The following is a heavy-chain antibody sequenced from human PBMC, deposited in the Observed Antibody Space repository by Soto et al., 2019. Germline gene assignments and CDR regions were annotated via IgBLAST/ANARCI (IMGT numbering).Heavy chain of an antibody. J-gene: IGHJ5*02. V-gene: IGHV4-39*01. Sequence: SETLSLTCSVSGGSMRSSEYYWGWIRQPPNKGLEWIGSMHYSGSTFYNPSLKSRVTISVDTSKNQFSLKLTSVTAADTAVYYCARPGYSSSWYWFDPWGQGTLVTVSS. CDR3: ARPGYSSSWYWFDP. D-gene: IGHD6-13*01. CDR1: GGSMRSSEYY. CDR2: MHYSGST.